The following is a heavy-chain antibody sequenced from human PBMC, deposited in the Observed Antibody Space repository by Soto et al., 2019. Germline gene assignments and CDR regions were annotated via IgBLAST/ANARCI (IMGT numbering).Heavy chain of an antibody. CDR3: AKNPREWQQLYYFDY. D-gene: IGHD1-26*01. J-gene: IGHJ4*02. CDR1: GFPFSRYG. Sequence: SLRLSCAASGFPFSRYGMHWARQAPGKGLEWLAVMSYDGSNKYYADSVKGRFTISRDNSKDTLYLQMNSLRGEDTAVYYCAKNPREWQQLYYFDYWGQGTLVTVSS. CDR2: MSYDGSNK. V-gene: IGHV3-30*18.